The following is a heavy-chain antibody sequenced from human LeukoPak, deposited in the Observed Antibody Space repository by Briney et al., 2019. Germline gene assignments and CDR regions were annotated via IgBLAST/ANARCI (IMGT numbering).Heavy chain of an antibody. Sequence: GGSLRLSCGVSGFTFNTYRMHWVRQAPGKGLEWVANIKQDGSEKYYVDSVKGRFTISRDNAKNSLYLQMNSLRAEDTAVYYCARGTPPIRWGQGTLVTVSS. CDR1: GFTFNTYR. CDR3: ARGTPPIR. J-gene: IGHJ4*02. CDR2: IKQDGSEK. V-gene: IGHV3-7*03.